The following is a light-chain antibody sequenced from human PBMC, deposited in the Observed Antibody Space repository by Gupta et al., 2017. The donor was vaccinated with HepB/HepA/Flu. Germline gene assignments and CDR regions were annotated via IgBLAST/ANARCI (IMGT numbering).Light chain of an antibody. CDR1: QSVSSN. J-gene: IGKJ1*01. V-gene: IGKV3-15*01. CDR2: GAS. Sequence: EILMTQSPATLSVSPGERATLSCRASQSVSSNLAWYQHKPGQAPRLLIYGASTRATGSPARFSGSGSGTEFTLTISSLQSEDFAVYYCQQYNNWPRWTFGQGTKVDIK. CDR3: QQYNNWPRWT.